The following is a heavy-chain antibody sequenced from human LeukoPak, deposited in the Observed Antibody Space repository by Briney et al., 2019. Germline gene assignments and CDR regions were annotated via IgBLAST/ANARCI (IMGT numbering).Heavy chain of an antibody. CDR3: ARGGYYYYSSGANFDY. J-gene: IGHJ4*02. CDR1: GDSISSYY. CDR2: IYTSGST. Sequence: SETLSLTCTVSGDSISSYYWSWLRQPTGKGLEWIGYIYTSGSTNYNPSLKSRVTISVDTSKNQFSLKLSSVTAADTAVYYCARGGYYYYSSGANFDYWGQGTLVTVSS. D-gene: IGHD3-22*01. V-gene: IGHV4-4*09.